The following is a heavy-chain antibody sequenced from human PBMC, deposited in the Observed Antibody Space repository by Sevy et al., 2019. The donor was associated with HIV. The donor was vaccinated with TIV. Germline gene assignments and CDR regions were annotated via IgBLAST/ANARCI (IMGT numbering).Heavy chain of an antibody. CDR2: ISAYNGNT. CDR1: GYTFTSYG. V-gene: IGHV1-18*01. D-gene: IGHD2-15*01. CDR3: AGDRADIVVVVAATGNDY. Sequence: ASLKVSCKASGYTFTSYGISWVRQAPGQGLEWMGWISAYNGNTNYAQKLQGRVTMTTDTSTSTAYMELRSLRSDDTAVYYCAGDRADIVVVVAATGNDYWGQGTLVTVSS. J-gene: IGHJ4*02.